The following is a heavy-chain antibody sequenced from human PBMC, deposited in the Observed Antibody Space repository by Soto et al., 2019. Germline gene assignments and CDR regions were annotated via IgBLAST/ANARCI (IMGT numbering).Heavy chain of an antibody. V-gene: IGHV3-23*01. Sequence: GGSLRLSCADSGFRFSSYSMSWVRQTPGKGLEWVAAITATGDRTYYADSVTGRFTISRDNSKKTHYLQMTSLRAEDTAMYYCATMNGYFEYWGQGTPVTV. CDR3: ATMNGYFEY. CDR2: ITATGDRT. J-gene: IGHJ4*02. CDR1: GFRFSSYS. D-gene: IGHD3-22*01.